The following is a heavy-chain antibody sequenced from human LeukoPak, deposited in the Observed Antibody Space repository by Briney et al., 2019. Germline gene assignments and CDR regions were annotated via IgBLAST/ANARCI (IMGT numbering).Heavy chain of an antibody. J-gene: IGHJ4*02. Sequence: ASVKVSCKASRYTLTSYDINWVRQATGQGLEWMGWMNPNSGNTGYAQKFQGRVTMTRNTSISTAYMELSSLRSEDTAVYYCARGQTGDYRFDYWGQGTLVTVSS. CDR3: ARGQTGDYRFDY. D-gene: IGHD2-21*01. CDR1: RYTLTSYD. V-gene: IGHV1-8*01. CDR2: MNPNSGNT.